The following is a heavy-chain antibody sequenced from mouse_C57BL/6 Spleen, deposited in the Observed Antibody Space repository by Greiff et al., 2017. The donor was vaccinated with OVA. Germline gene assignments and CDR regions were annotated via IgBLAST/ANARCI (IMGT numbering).Heavy chain of an antibody. Sequence: VKLMESGPGLVAPSQSLSITCTVSGFSLTSYAISWVRQPPGKGLEWLGVIWTGGGTNYNSALKSRLSISKDNSKSQVFLKMNSLQTDDTARYYCARNNDYDVGWYFDVWGTGTTVTVSS. J-gene: IGHJ1*03. D-gene: IGHD2-4*01. CDR2: IWTGGGT. CDR3: ARNNDYDVGWYFDV. V-gene: IGHV2-9-1*01. CDR1: GFSLTSYA.